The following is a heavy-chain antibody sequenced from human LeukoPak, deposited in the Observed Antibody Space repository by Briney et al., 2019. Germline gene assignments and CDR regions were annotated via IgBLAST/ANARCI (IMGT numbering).Heavy chain of an antibody. CDR1: GGSFSGYY. Sequence: SETLSLTCAVYGGSFSGYYWSWIRQPPGKGLEWIGEINHSGSTNYNPSLKSRVTISVDTSKNQFSLKLSSVTAADTAVYYCARGVESSGWTSHDAFDIWGQGTMVTVSS. J-gene: IGHJ3*02. CDR3: ARGVESSGWTSHDAFDI. D-gene: IGHD6-19*01. V-gene: IGHV4-34*01. CDR2: INHSGST.